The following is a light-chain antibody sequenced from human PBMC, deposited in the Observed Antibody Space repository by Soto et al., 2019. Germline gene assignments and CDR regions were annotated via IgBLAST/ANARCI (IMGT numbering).Light chain of an antibody. CDR3: QQYNTYPRT. CDR2: KAS. CDR1: QSISSW. V-gene: IGKV1-5*03. Sequence: DLQMTQSPSTLSASVGDRVTITCRASQSISSWLAWYQQKPGKAPNLLIYKASSLESGVPFRFSGSGSGTEFTLTIGGLQPDDFATYYCQQYNTYPRTFGQGTKVEIK. J-gene: IGKJ1*01.